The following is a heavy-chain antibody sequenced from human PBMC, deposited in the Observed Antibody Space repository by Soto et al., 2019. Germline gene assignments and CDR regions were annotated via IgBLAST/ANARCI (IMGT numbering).Heavy chain of an antibody. CDR3: ARMIFGRNVYYFDY. CDR2: INHSGST. J-gene: IGHJ4*02. D-gene: IGHD3-3*01. CDR1: GGSCSGYY. V-gene: IGHV4-34*01. Sequence: PSETLSLTCAVYGGSCSGYYWSWIRQPPGKGLEWIGEINHSGSTNYNPSLKSRVTISVDTSKNQFSLKLSSVTAADTAVYYCARMIFGRNVYYFDYWGRGTLVTVSS.